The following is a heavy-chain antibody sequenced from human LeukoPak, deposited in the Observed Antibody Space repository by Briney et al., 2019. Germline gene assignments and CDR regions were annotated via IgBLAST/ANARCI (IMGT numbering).Heavy chain of an antibody. J-gene: IGHJ4*02. CDR1: GFTFSNYW. V-gene: IGHV3-74*01. CDR2: VNSDGSST. D-gene: IGHD1-20*01. Sequence: GGSLRLSCAASGFTFSNYWTHWVRQAPGKGLVWVSRVNSDGSSTTYANSVKGRFTISRDNAKNTLYLQMSSLRAEDTAVYYCARGGVTGAPNYYWGQGTLVTVSS. CDR3: ARGGVTGAPNYY.